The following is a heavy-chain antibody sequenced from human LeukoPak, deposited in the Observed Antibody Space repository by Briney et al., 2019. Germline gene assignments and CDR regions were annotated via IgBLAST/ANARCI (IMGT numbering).Heavy chain of an antibody. CDR1: GYTFTSYG. D-gene: IGHD2-2*01. Sequence: AAVRASCKASGYTFTSYGISWVRQAPGQGLEWMGWISAYNGNTNYVQKLQGRVTMTTDTSTSTAYMELRSLRSDDTAVYYCARGLDCSSTSCLCDYWGQGTLVTISS. V-gene: IGHV1-18*04. CDR2: ISAYNGNT. CDR3: ARGLDCSSTSCLCDY. J-gene: IGHJ4*02.